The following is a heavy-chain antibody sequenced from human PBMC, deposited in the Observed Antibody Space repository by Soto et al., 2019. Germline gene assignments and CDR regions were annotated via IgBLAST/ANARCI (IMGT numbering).Heavy chain of an antibody. CDR1: GFTFSSYA. Sequence: GGSLRLSCAASGFTFSSYAMSWVRQAPGKGQEWVSAISGSGGSTYYADSVKGRFTIPRDNSKNTLYLQMSSLRAEDTAVYYCARDPLDTRMDVWGKGTTVTVSS. V-gene: IGHV3-23*01. CDR3: ARDPLDTRMDV. CDR2: ISGSGGST. D-gene: IGHD5-18*01. J-gene: IGHJ6*03.